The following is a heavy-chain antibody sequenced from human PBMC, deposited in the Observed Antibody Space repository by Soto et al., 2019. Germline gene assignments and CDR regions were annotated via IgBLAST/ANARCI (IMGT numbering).Heavy chain of an antibody. D-gene: IGHD2-21*01. Sequence: PPGKGLEWIGSIYYSGSTYYNPSLKSRVTISVDTSKNQFSLKLSAVTAADFFFFQAEDGIRDL. J-gene: IGHJ2*01. V-gene: IGHV4-39*01. CDR3: EDGIRDL. CDR2: IYYSGST.